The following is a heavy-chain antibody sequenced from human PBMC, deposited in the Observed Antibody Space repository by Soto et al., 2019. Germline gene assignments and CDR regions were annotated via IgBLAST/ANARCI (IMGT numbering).Heavy chain of an antibody. CDR2: ITDNGGRT. CDR1: GFTFSRDG. V-gene: IGHV3-23*01. D-gene: IGHD4-17*01. CDR3: AKERATTTAFDY. J-gene: IGHJ4*02. Sequence: GGSLRLSCAASGFTFSRDGMSWVRQAPGKGLEWVSLITDNGGRTYYADSVKGRFTISRDNTKNTLFLQMDSLRTEDTAVYYCAKERATTTAFDYWGQGALVTVSS.